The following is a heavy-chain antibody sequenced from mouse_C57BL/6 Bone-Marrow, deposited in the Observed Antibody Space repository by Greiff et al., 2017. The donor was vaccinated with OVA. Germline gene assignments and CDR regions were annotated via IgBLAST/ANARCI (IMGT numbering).Heavy chain of an antibody. J-gene: IGHJ1*03. CDR2: IDPENGDT. CDR3: TGDYDGNWYCDV. CDR1: GFNFTDDY. Sequence: VQLQQSGAELVRPGASVKLSCTASGFNFTDDYMHWVKQRPEQGLEWIGWIDPENGDTEYDPKFQGKATLTADTSSNTAYLQLSSLTSEDTAVYYCTGDYDGNWYCDVWGTGTTVTVSS. V-gene: IGHV14-4*01. D-gene: IGHD2-4*01.